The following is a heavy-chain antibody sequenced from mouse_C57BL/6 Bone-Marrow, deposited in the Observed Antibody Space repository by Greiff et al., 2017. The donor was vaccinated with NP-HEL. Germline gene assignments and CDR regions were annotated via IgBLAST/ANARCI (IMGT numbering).Heavy chain of an antibody. V-gene: IGHV1-63*01. CDR1: GYAFTPSR. Sequence: QVQLQQSGAELVMPGREGKRAGTASGYAFTPSRLFLSPPIPLHSLYFILYIYPFLSYRIYNEKFKGKATLTADKSSSTAYMQFSSLTSEDSAIYYCARVPELINWDGDWYFDVWGTGTTVTVSS. CDR3: ARVPELINWDGDWYFDV. D-gene: IGHD4-1*02. J-gene: IGHJ1*03. CDR2: IYPFLSYR.